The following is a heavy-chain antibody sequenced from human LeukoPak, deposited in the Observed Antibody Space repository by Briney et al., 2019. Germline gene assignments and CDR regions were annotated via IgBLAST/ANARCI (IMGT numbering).Heavy chain of an antibody. Sequence: SETLSLTCTVSGGSISFYYWSWIRQTPGKGLEWFGYMYYSGNTNYNPSLKRRVNISVDTCKNHFSLKMSSVTAANTAVYFCARHGASGSYLYYFDYWGQGTLVTVSS. CDR1: GGSISFYY. J-gene: IGHJ4*02. CDR3: ARHGASGSYLYYFDY. V-gene: IGHV4-59*08. D-gene: IGHD1-26*01. CDR2: MYYSGNT.